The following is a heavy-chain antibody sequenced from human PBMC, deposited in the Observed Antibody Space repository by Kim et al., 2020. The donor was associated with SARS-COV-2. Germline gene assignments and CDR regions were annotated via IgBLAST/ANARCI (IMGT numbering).Heavy chain of an antibody. Sequence: GGSLRLSCAASGFTFSSYWMHWVRQAPGKGLVWVSPINSDGSSTSYADSVKGRFTISRDNAKNTLYLQMNSLRAEDTAVYYCAREWGSNRSSWHPIGYYGMDVWGQGTTVTVSS. CDR3: AREWGSNRSSWHPIGYYGMDV. D-gene: IGHD6-13*01. J-gene: IGHJ6*02. CDR2: INSDGSST. CDR1: GFTFSSYW. V-gene: IGHV3-74*01.